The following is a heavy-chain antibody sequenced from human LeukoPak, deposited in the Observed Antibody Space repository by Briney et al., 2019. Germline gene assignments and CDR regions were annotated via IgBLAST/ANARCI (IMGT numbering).Heavy chain of an antibody. J-gene: IGHJ4*02. D-gene: IGHD3-10*01. CDR2: FYHGGST. V-gene: IGHV4-38-2*02. CDR1: GYSISTGYY. Sequence: SETLSLTCTVSGYSISTGYYWDWIRQPPGKGLEWIGTFYHGGSTYYNPSLRSRVTISVDTSKNQFSLKLSSVTAADTAVYYCARQREFQRQHETYFDYWGQGTLVTVSS. CDR3: ARQREFQRQHETYFDY.